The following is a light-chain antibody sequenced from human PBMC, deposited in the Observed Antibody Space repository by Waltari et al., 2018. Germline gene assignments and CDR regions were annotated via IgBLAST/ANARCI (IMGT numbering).Light chain of an antibody. J-gene: IGKJ3*01. V-gene: IGKV4-1*01. CDR2: WAS. Sequence: DIVMTQSPDSLAVSLGERATIHCRSRQNIMYSSNNKNFLAWYQQKSGQPPRLLMYWASTRESGVPDRFTGSWSGTDFTLTINSLQAEDVAVYYCQQYFVTPFTFGPGTKVEI. CDR3: QQYFVTPFT. CDR1: QNIMYSSNNKNF.